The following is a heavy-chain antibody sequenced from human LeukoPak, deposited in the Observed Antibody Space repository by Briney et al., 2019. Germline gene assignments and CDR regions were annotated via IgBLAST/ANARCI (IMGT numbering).Heavy chain of an antibody. J-gene: IGHJ4*02. CDR1: GFTFSDSA. CDR2: IWYDGSNK. V-gene: IGHV3-33*06. CDR3: AKDPYMSSTALDY. Sequence: GGSLRLSCSASGFTFSDSAMTWVRQAPGKGLEWVALIWYDGSNKYYADSVKGRFTISRDNFNNTLYLQMNSLRVEDTAVYYCAKDPYMSSTALDYWGQGTLVTVSS. D-gene: IGHD6-6*01.